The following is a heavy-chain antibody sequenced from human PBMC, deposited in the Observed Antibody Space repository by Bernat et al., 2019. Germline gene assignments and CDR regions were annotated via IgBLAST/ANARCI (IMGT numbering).Heavy chain of an antibody. CDR1: GFIFSRYG. Sequence: QVQLVESVGGVVQPGRSLRLSCAASGFIFSRYGMHWVRQAPGKGLEWVAVIWYDGSNKYYGDSVKGRFTISRDDSKNTLYLPMSSLRAEDTAVYYCATSSGWNHFGDHWGQGTLVSVSS. V-gene: IGHV3-33*01. D-gene: IGHD6-19*01. CDR3: ATSSGWNHFGDH. J-gene: IGHJ5*02. CDR2: IWYDGSNK.